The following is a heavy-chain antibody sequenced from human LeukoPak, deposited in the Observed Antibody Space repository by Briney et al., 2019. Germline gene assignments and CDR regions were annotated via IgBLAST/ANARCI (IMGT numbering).Heavy chain of an antibody. CDR2: INSDGSST. V-gene: IGHV3-74*01. J-gene: IGHJ4*02. CDR3: ARGAVVGATFFDY. CDR1: GFTFSRFW. D-gene: IGHD1-26*01. Sequence: GGSLRLSCAASGFTFSRFWMSWVRQAPGKGLVWVSRINSDGSSTSYADSVKGRFTISRDNAKNTLYLQMNSLRAEDTAVYYCARGAVVGATFFDYWGQGTLVTVSS.